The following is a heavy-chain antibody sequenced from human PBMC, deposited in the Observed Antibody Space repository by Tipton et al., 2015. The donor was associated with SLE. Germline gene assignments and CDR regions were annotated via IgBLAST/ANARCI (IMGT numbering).Heavy chain of an antibody. CDR2: IYHSGNT. CDR1: GYSISSGYY. J-gene: IGHJ4*02. CDR3: ARKKVRGVISRFFDY. Sequence: TLSLTCAVSGYSISSGYYWGWIRQPPGKGLEWIGSIYHSGNTYYNPSLKSRVTISVDTSKNQLSLKLSSVTAADTAVYYCARKKVRGVISRFFDYWGQGTLVTVSS. D-gene: IGHD3-10*01. V-gene: IGHV4-38-2*01.